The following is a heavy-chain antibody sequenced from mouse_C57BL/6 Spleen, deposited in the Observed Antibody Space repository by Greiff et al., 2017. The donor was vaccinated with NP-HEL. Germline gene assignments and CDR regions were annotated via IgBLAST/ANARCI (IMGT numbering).Heavy chain of an antibody. CDR3: AREGFLLYYFDY. J-gene: IGHJ2*01. CDR2: IHPNSGST. Sequence: VQLQQPGAELVKPGASVKLSCKASGYTFTSYWMHWVKQRPGQGLEWIGMIHPNSGSTNYNEKFKSKATLTVDKSSSTAYMQLSSLTSEDSAVYYCAREGFLLYYFDYWGQGTTLTVSS. V-gene: IGHV1-64*01. D-gene: IGHD1-1*01. CDR1: GYTFTSYW.